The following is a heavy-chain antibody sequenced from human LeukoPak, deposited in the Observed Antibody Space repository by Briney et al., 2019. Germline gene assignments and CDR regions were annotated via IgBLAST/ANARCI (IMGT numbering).Heavy chain of an antibody. V-gene: IGHV3-23*01. CDR2: ISGNAGTT. Sequence: GGSLRLSCAASGFSFSNRGMTWVRQAPGKGLEWVSFISGNAGTTYYSDSVKGRFTISRDNSKNTLYVQMNSLRAEDTAVYYCAKEPRRGYYDSSGYFDYWGQGTLVTVSS. CDR1: GFSFSNRG. D-gene: IGHD3-22*01. CDR3: AKEPRRGYYDSSGYFDY. J-gene: IGHJ4*02.